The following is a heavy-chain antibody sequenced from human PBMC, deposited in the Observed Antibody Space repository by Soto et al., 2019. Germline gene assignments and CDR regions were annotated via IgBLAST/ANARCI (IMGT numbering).Heavy chain of an antibody. CDR3: ARDRTTVEGIPSLEGWYFDL. CDR1: GGSISSGGYY. CDR2: IYYSGST. J-gene: IGHJ2*01. D-gene: IGHD4-17*01. V-gene: IGHV4-31*03. Sequence: QVQLQESGPGLVKPSQTLSLTCTVSGGSISSGGYYWSWIRQHPGKGLEWIGYIYYSGSTYYNPSPKGRVTESVDTSENQFSLKLSSVTAADTAVYYCARDRTTVEGIPSLEGWYFDLWGRGTLVTVSS.